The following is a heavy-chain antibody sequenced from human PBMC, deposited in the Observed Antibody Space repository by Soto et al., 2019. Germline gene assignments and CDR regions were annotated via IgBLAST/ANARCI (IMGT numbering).Heavy chain of an antibody. CDR2: ISSSSSYI. Sequence: GGSLRLSCAASGFTFSSYSMNWVRQAPGKGLEWVSSISSSSSYIYYADSVKGRFTISRDNAKNSLYLQMNSLRAEDTAVYYCARFLPYDFWSGYSGYMDVWGKGTTVTVSS. D-gene: IGHD3-3*01. CDR3: ARFLPYDFWSGYSGYMDV. J-gene: IGHJ6*03. CDR1: GFTFSSYS. V-gene: IGHV3-21*01.